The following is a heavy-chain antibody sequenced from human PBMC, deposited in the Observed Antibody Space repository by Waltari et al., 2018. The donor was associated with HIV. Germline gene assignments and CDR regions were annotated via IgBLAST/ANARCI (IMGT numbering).Heavy chain of an antibody. D-gene: IGHD1-1*01. CDR3: ATIEHLERAVDI. CDR1: GYTLTALS. CDR2: FDPEDGET. V-gene: IGHV1-24*01. Sequence: QVQLVQSGAEVKKPGASVKVSCKVSGYTLTALSMHWVRQAPGQGLEWMGGFDPEDGETIYAQKFQGRVTMTEDTSTDTAYMELSSLRSEDTAVYYCATIEHLERAVDIWCQGTIVTVSS. J-gene: IGHJ3*02.